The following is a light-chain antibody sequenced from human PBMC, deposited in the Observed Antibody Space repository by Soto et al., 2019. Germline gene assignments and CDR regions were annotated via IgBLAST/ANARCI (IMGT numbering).Light chain of an antibody. CDR1: QGISSY. CDR3: QQYYSYPRT. Sequence: AIRMTQSPSSFSASTGDRVTITCRASQGISSYLAWYQQKPGKAPKLLIYAASTLQSGVPSRFSGSGSGTDFTLTISRLQSEDFATYSCQQYYSYPRTFGQGTKVEIK. V-gene: IGKV1-8*01. J-gene: IGKJ1*01. CDR2: AAS.